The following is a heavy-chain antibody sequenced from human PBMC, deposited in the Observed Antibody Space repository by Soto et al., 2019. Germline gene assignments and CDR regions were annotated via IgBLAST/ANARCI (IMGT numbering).Heavy chain of an antibody. J-gene: IGHJ4*01. D-gene: IGHD3-9*01. CDR3: ARQADYNILTGYYYYFDY. Sequence: LGESLKISCKASGYSFSSYWIAWVRQMPGKGLEWMGIIYPGDSDARYSPSFEGQVTISVDESINTAYLQWSYLKASDTAMYYCARQADYNILTGYYYYFDYWGHGSLVTVSS. CDR2: IYPGDSDA. CDR1: GYSFSSYW. V-gene: IGHV5-51*01.